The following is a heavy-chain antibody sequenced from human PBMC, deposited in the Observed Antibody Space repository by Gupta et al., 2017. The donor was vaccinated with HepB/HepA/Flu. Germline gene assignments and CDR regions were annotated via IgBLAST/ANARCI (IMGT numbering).Heavy chain of an antibody. CDR3: ARDWSGWSRGD. V-gene: IGHV3-7*01. CDR2: IEPGGSMK. D-gene: IGHD6-19*01. J-gene: IGHJ4*02. Sequence: EWVATIEPGGSMKFYVDSVNGRFTISRDNAKNSLYLQMNTLRAEDTAMYYGARDWSGWSRGDWGQRTLVIVSS.